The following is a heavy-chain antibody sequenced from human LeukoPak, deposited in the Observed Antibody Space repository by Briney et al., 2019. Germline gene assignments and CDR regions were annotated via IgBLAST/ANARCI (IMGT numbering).Heavy chain of an antibody. CDR1: GGSISSSSYY. Sequence: SETLSLTCTVSGGSISSSSYYWGWIRQPPGKGLEWIASIYYTGSTYYNPSLKSRVTISVDTSKNQFSLKLSSVTAADTAVYYCVRHQEGMVRGVLYYMDVWGTGTTVTISS. D-gene: IGHD3-10*01. V-gene: IGHV4-39*01. CDR3: VRHQEGMVRGVLYYMDV. J-gene: IGHJ6*03. CDR2: IYYTGST.